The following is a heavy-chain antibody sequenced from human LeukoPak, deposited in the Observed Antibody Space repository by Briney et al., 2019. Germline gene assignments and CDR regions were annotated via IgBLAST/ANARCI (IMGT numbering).Heavy chain of an antibody. D-gene: IGHD4-17*01. Sequence: SVKVSCKASGGTFSSYAISWVRQAPGQGLEWMGGIIPIFGTANYAQKFQGRVTITTDESRSTAYMELSSLRSEDTAVYYCARGDYGDYYFDYWGQGTLVTVSS. CDR3: ARGDYGDYYFDY. V-gene: IGHV1-69*05. CDR2: IIPIFGTA. CDR1: GGTFSSYA. J-gene: IGHJ4*02.